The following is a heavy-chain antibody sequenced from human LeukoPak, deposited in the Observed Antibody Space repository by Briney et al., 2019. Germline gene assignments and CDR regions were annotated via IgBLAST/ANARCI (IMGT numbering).Heavy chain of an antibody. Sequence: GGSLRLSCAASGFTVSSNYMSWVRQAPGEGLEWVSVIYSGGSTYYADSVKGRFTISRDNSKNTLYLQMNSLRAEDTAVYYCARVAPYYYYGMDVWGQGTTVTVSS. CDR2: IYSGGST. CDR1: GFTVSSNY. V-gene: IGHV3-66*01. CDR3: ARVAPYYYYGMDV. J-gene: IGHJ6*02.